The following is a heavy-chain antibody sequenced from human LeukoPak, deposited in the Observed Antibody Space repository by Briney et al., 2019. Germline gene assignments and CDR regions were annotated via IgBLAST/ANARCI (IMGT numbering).Heavy chain of an antibody. D-gene: IGHD1-7*01. V-gene: IGHV3-48*01. CDR2: ISSSSSTI. Sequence: GGSLRLSCAASGFTFSSYSMDWVRQAPGKGLEWVSYISSSSSTIYYADSVKGRFTISRDNPKNTLYLQMNSLRAEDTAVYYCARDALITGTHPPDYWGQGTLVTVSS. J-gene: IGHJ4*02. CDR1: GFTFSSYS. CDR3: ARDALITGTHPPDY.